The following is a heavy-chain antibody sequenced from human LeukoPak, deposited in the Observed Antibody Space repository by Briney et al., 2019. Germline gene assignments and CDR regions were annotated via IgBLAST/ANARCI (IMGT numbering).Heavy chain of an antibody. CDR2: IIPIFGTA. V-gene: IGHV1-69*13. Sequence: ASVKVSCKASGGTFISYAISWVRQAPGQGLEWMGGIIPIFGTANYAQKFQGRVTITADESTSTAYMELSSLRSEDTAVYYCALPPERRFLEWGNWGQGTLVTVSS. CDR3: ALPPERRFLEWGN. CDR1: GGTFISYA. D-gene: IGHD3-3*01. J-gene: IGHJ4*02.